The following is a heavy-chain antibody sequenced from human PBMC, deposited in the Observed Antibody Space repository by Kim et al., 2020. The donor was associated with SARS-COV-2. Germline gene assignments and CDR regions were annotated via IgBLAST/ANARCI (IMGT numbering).Heavy chain of an antibody. D-gene: IGHD6-19*01. CDR2: ISYDGSNK. Sequence: GGSLRLSCAASGFTFSSYAMHWVRQAPGKGLEWVAVISYDGSNKYYADSVKGRFTISRDNSKNTLYLQMNSLRAEDTAVYYCARVGQQWLTYYFDYWGQG. V-gene: IGHV3-30*04. J-gene: IGHJ4*02. CDR1: GFTFSSYA. CDR3: ARVGQQWLTYYFDY.